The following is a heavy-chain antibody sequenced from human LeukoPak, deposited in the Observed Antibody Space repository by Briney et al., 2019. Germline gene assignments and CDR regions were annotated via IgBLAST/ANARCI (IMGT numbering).Heavy chain of an antibody. J-gene: IGHJ4*02. V-gene: IGHV4-59*01. CDR3: ARAGPRRDGYNVDY. D-gene: IGHD5-24*01. Sequence: SETLSLTCTVSGGSINNYYWGWIRQPPGRGLEWIGYIFYTGSTTYNPSLQSRLTISVDSSKNQFSLKVSSVTAADTAVYYCARAGPRRDGYNVDYWGQGTLVTVSS. CDR2: IFYTGST. CDR1: GGSINNYY.